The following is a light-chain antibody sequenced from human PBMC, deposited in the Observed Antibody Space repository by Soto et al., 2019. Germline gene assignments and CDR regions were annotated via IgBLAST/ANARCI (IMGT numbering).Light chain of an antibody. CDR2: DVS. V-gene: IGLV2-11*01. CDR3: CSYAGSYTLV. J-gene: IGLJ2*01. CDR1: SSDVGGYNY. Sequence: QSVLTQPRSVSGSPGQSVTISCTGSSSDVGGYNYVSWYQQHPGKAPKLMIYDVSKRPSGAPDRFSGSKSGNTASLTISGLQAEDEADYSCCSYAGSYTLVFGGGTKVTVL.